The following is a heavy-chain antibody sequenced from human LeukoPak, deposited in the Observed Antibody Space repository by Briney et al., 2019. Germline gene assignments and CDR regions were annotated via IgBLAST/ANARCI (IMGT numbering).Heavy chain of an antibody. Sequence: SETLSLTCAVYGASFSGYYWTWIRQPPEKGLEWIGEINHSGTTNYNPSLKSRVTISVDTSKNQFSLKLSSVTAADTAVYYCVRRVSSPGGVVSAFWNYWGQGTLVTVSS. J-gene: IGHJ4*02. V-gene: IGHV4-34*01. CDR2: INHSGTT. D-gene: IGHD3-3*01. CDR1: GASFSGYY. CDR3: VRRVSSPGGVVSAFWNY.